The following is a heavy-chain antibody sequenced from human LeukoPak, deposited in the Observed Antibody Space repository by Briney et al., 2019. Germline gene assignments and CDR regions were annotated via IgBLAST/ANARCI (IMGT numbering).Heavy chain of an antibody. D-gene: IGHD2-2*01. CDR2: IYSGGST. J-gene: IGHJ3*02. CDR1: GFTVSSNY. CDR3: AGIVVVPAAENAFDI. Sequence: PGGSLRLSCAASGFTVSSNYMSWVRQAPGKGLEWVSVIYSGGSTYYADSVKGRFTISRDNSKNTLYLQMNSLRAEDTAVYYCAGIVVVPAAENAFDIWGQGTMVTVSS. V-gene: IGHV3-53*01.